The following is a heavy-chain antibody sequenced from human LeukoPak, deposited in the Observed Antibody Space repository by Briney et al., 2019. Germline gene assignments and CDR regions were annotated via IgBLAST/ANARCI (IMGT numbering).Heavy chain of an antibody. CDR2: IYYSGST. CDR1: GGSISSSYYY. J-gene: IGHJ4*02. V-gene: IGHV4-39*01. CDR3: ARHEDRNWYFDH. Sequence: SETLSLTCTVSGGSISSSYYYWGWIRQPPGEGLEWIGTIYYSGSTYYNPSLKSRVTISVDTSKNQFSLKLSSVTAPDTAVYYCARHEDRNWYFDHWGQGTLVTVSS. D-gene: IGHD1-1*01.